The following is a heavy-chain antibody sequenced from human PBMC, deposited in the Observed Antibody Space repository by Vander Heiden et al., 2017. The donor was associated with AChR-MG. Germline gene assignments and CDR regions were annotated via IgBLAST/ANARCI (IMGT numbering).Heavy chain of an antibody. CDR3: AREVRRAIAAARPNWFDP. V-gene: IGHV3-66*01. Sequence: EVQLVESGGGLVQPGGSLRLSCAPSGFTVSSNNMGWVRQAPGKGLEWVSVIDSGGSTYYADSVKGRFTISRDNSKNTLYLQMNSLRAEDTAVYYCAREVRRAIAAARPNWFDPWGQGTLVTVSS. D-gene: IGHD6-13*01. CDR1: GFTVSSNN. CDR2: IDSGGST. J-gene: IGHJ5*02.